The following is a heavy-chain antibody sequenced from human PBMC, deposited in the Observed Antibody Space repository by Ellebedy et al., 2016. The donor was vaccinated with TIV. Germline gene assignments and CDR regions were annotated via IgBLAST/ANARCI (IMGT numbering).Heavy chain of an antibody. D-gene: IGHD2-15*01. CDR3: MRRWS. V-gene: IGHV3-66*04. J-gene: IGHJ4*02. CDR2: IYSGGAT. Sequence: PGGSLRLSCAASAFTVGNNYMAWVRQAPGKGLEWVSLIYSGGATHYADSVKGRFTISRDSSKNTLYLQMNSLRAEDTAVYYCMRRWSWGQGTLVTVSS. CDR1: AFTVGNNY.